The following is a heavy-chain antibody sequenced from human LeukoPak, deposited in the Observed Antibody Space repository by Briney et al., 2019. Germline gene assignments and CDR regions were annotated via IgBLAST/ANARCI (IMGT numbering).Heavy chain of an antibody. CDR3: AWGGMAAFDS. CDR1: GFTFSDYY. Sequence: GGSLRLSCAASGFTFSDYYMSWIRQAPGKGLEWVAYISSSGNTRYYADSVKGRFTISRDNAKNSLYLQMNSLRAEDTTVYYCAWGGMAAFDSWGLGTLVTVSS. J-gene: IGHJ4*02. V-gene: IGHV3-11*04. D-gene: IGHD3-16*01. CDR2: ISSSGNTR.